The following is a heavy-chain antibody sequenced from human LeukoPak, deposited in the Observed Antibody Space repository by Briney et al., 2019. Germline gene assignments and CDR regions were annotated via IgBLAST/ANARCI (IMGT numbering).Heavy chain of an antibody. D-gene: IGHD3-10*01. CDR1: GFTFSSYW. Sequence: GSLRLSCAASGFTFSSYWMSWVRQPPGKALEWIGNTFYTGSTYYSPSLKSRVTISLDTSRNQFSLRLNSVTAADTAVYYCAKSNGYGLIDIWGQGTMVTVSS. V-gene: IGHV4-59*12. J-gene: IGHJ3*02. CDR3: AKSNGYGLIDI. CDR2: TFYTGST.